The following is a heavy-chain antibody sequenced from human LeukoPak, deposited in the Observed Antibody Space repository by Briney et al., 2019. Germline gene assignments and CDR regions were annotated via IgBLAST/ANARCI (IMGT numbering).Heavy chain of an antibody. D-gene: IGHD6-19*01. CDR2: ISGSGGST. CDR3: AKDLPARSGRYGKDAFDI. CDR1: GFTFSSYA. Sequence: GGSLRLSCAASGFTFSSYAMSWVRQAPGKGLEWVTAISGSGGSTYYADSVKGRFTISRDNSKNTLYLQMNSLRAEDTAVYYCAKDLPARSGRYGKDAFDIWGQGTMVTVSS. V-gene: IGHV3-23*01. J-gene: IGHJ3*02.